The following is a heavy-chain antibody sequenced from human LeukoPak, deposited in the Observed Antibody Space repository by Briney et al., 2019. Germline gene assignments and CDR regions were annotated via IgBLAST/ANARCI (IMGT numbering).Heavy chain of an antibody. CDR3: ARDSPPCSSTSCYAGGFDY. Sequence: ASVKVSFKASGYTFTSYGISWVRQAPGQGLEWMGWISAYNGNTNYAQKLQGRVTMTTDTSTSTAYMELRSLRSDDTAVYYCARDSPPCSSTSCYAGGFDYWGQGTLVTVS. J-gene: IGHJ4*02. CDR1: GYTFTSYG. V-gene: IGHV1-18*01. CDR2: ISAYNGNT. D-gene: IGHD2-2*01.